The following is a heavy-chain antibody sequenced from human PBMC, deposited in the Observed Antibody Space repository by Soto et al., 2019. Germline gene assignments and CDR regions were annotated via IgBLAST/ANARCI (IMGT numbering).Heavy chain of an antibody. Sequence: GGSLRLSCAASGFTFSSYDMHWVRQATGKGLEWVSAIGTAGDTYYPGSVKGRFTISRENAKNSLYLQMNSLRAEDTAVYYCARDRARSLGWGLMATNPYYYGMDVWGQGTTVTVSS. CDR2: IGTAGDT. J-gene: IGHJ6*02. V-gene: IGHV3-13*01. CDR1: GFTFSSYD. D-gene: IGHD5-12*01. CDR3: ARDRARSLGWGLMATNPYYYGMDV.